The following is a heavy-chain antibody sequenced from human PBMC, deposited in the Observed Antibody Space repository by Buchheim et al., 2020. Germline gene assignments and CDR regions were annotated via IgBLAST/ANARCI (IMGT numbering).Heavy chain of an antibody. CDR3: AEDLGFLYYFDY. V-gene: IGHV3-30*18. CDR2: ISYDGSNK. D-gene: IGHD7-27*01. Sequence: QVQLVESGGGVVQPGRSLRLSCAASGFTFSSNGMHWVRQAPGKGLEWVAGISYDGSNKYYADSVKGRFTISRDNSQNKLYLQMDSLRAHYTAVYYCAEDLGFLYYFDYWGQGTL. CDR1: GFTFSSNG. J-gene: IGHJ4*02.